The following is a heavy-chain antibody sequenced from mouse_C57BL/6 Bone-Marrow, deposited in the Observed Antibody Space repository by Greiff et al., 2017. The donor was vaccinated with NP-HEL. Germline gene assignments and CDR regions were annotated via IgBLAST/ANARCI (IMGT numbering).Heavy chain of an antibody. CDR2: ISGGGGNT. Sequence: EVQLVESGGGLVKPGGSLNLSCAASGFTFSSYTMSWVRQTPEKRLEWVATISGGGGNTYYPDSVKGRFTISRDNAKNTLYLPMSSLRSEDTALYYCARQSIAKGRAMDYWGQGTSVTVSS. J-gene: IGHJ4*01. CDR1: GFTFSSYT. V-gene: IGHV5-9*01. CDR3: ARQSIAKGRAMDY.